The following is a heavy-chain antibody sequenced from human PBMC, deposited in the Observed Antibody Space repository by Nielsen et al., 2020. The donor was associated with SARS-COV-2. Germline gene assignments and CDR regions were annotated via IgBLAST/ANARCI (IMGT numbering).Heavy chain of an antibody. CDR2: IDTNTGNP. J-gene: IGHJ4*02. V-gene: IGHV7-4-1*02. Sequence: ASVKVSCKASGYTFTSYAMNWVRQAPGQGLEWMGWIDTNTGNPTYAQGFTGRFVFSLDTSVSTAYLQISSLKAEDTAVYYCARDGEPWGYSYTDYWGQGTLVTVSS. CDR3: ARDGEPWGYSYTDY. CDR1: GYTFTSYA. D-gene: IGHD5-18*01.